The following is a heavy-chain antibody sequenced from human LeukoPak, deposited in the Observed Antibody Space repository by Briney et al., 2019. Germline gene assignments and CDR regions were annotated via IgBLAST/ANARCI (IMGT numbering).Heavy chain of an antibody. Sequence: PGRSLRLSCAASGFTFSCCATYWVRQAPGKGLEWVAVISYDGSNKYYADSVKGRFTISRDNSKNTLYLQMNSLRAEDTAVYYCARGVAALDYWGQGTLVTVSS. V-gene: IGHV3-30-3*01. D-gene: IGHD6-6*01. J-gene: IGHJ4*02. CDR2: ISYDGSNK. CDR3: ARGVAALDY. CDR1: GFTFSCCA.